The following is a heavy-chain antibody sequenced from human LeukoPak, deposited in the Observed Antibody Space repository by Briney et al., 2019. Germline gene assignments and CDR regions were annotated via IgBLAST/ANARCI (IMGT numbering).Heavy chain of an antibody. Sequence: PGRSLRLSCAASGFTFSSYAMHWVRQAPGKGLEWVAVISYDGSNKYYADSVKGRFTISRDNSKNTLYLQMNSLRAEDTAVYYCAREAYSSSDAFDIWGQGTMVTVSS. CDR3: AREAYSSSDAFDI. CDR2: ISYDGSNK. CDR1: GFTFSSYA. V-gene: IGHV3-30-3*01. D-gene: IGHD6-6*01. J-gene: IGHJ3*02.